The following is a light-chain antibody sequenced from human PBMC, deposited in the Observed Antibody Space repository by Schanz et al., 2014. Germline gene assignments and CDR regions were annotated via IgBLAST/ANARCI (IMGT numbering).Light chain of an antibody. CDR1: SSNIGAGYD. CDR2: GNN. Sequence: QSVLTQPPSVSGAPGQTVTISCTGSSSNIGAGYDVHWYQQLPGTAPKLLIYGNNNRPSGVPDRFSGSKSGTSASLAITGLQAEDEADYYCVTWDDSLNAFWVFGGGTKLTVL. CDR3: VTWDDSLNAFWV. J-gene: IGLJ3*02. V-gene: IGLV1-40*01.